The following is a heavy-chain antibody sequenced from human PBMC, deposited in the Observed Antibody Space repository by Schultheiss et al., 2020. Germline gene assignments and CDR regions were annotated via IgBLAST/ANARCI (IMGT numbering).Heavy chain of an antibody. CDR3: ARDPAEGGYNTGVDY. CDR1: GGSFSGYY. D-gene: IGHD5-24*01. V-gene: IGHV4-34*01. J-gene: IGHJ4*02. CDR2: INHSGST. Sequence: SATLSLTCAVYGGSFSGYYWSWIRQPPGKGLEWIGEINHSGSTNYNPSLKSRVTISVDTSKNQFSLKLSSVTAADTAVYYCARDPAEGGYNTGVDYWGQGTLVTGSS.